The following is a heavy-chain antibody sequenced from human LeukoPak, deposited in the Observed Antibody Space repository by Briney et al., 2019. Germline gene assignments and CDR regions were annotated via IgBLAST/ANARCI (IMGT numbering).Heavy chain of an antibody. V-gene: IGHV1-46*03. CDR3: ARRPIVGATTSAFDI. Sequence: ASVKVSCKASGYTFTSYYMHWVRQAPGQGLEWMGIINPSGGSTSYAQKFQGRATMTRDTSTSTVYMELSSLRSEDTAVYYCARRPIVGATTSAFDIWGQGTMVTVSS. D-gene: IGHD1-26*01. CDR2: INPSGGST. CDR1: GYTFTSYY. J-gene: IGHJ3*02.